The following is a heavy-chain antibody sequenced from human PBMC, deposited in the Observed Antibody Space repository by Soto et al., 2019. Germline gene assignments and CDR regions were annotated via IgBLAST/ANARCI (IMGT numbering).Heavy chain of an antibody. CDR1: GFTFSSYE. CDR3: ARGGTSGSFDL. D-gene: IGHD1-26*01. Sequence: EVQLVESGGGLVQPGGSLRLSCAASGFTFSSYEMNWVRQAPGKGLEWVSYISSSGSTIYYADSVKGRFTISRDNAKNSLYRQMNSLRAEDTAVYYCARGGTSGSFDLWGRGTLVTVSS. CDR2: ISSSGSTI. V-gene: IGHV3-48*03. J-gene: IGHJ2*01.